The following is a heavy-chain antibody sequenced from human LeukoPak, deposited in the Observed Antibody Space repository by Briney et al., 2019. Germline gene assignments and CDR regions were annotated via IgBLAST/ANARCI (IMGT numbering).Heavy chain of an antibody. Sequence: PGGSLRLSCAASGFTFSNSWMSWVRQAPGKGLEWVANIKEDGSIKFYVDSVKGRFTISRDNAQSSVYLQMNSLRAEDTAVYYCVREGGYCYGDSCRYFDYWGQGTLVTVSS. V-gene: IGHV3-7*01. CDR3: VREGGYCYGDSCRYFDY. J-gene: IGHJ4*02. CDR1: GFTFSNSW. CDR2: IKEDGSIK. D-gene: IGHD2-15*01.